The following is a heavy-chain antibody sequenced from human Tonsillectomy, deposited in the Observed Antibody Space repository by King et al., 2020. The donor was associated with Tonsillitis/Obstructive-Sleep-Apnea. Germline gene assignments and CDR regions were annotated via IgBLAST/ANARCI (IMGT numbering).Heavy chain of an antibody. D-gene: IGHD3-3*01. CDR3: VKGGTYYDFWSGLIQEPYYYYYGMDV. Sequence: VQLVESGGGLVQPGGSLRLSCSASGFTFSSYAMHWVRQAPGKGLEYVSAISSNGGSTYYADSVKGRFTISRDNSKNTLYLQMSSLRAEDTAVYYCVKGGTYYDFWSGLIQEPYYYYYGMDVWGQGTTVTVSS. CDR1: GFTFSSYA. V-gene: IGHV3-64D*06. J-gene: IGHJ6*02. CDR2: ISSNGGST.